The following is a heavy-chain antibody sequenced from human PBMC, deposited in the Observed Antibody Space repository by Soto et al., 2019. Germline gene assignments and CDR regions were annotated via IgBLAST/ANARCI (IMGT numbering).Heavy chain of an antibody. CDR3: ARGVVPASIDYYYYGMDV. Sequence: QEQLVQSGAEVKKPGSSVKVSCKASGGTFSSYAISWVRQAPGQGLEWMGGIIPIFGTANYAQKFQGRVTITADESTSTAYMELSSLRSEDTAVYYCARGVVPASIDYYYYGMDVWGQGTTVTVSS. CDR2: IIPIFGTA. CDR1: GGTFSSYA. V-gene: IGHV1-69*01. D-gene: IGHD2-2*01. J-gene: IGHJ6*02.